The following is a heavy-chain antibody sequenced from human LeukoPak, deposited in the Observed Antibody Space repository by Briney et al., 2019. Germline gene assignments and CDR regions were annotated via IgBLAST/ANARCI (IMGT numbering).Heavy chain of an antibody. CDR2: IRSKANSYAT. J-gene: IGHJ4*02. V-gene: IGHV3-73*01. D-gene: IGHD3-3*01. CDR3: AKDRYYDFWSGPRFDY. Sequence: AGGSLRLSCAASGFTFSGSAMHWVRQASGKGLEWVGRIRSKANSYATAYAASVKGRFTISRDDSKNTLYLQMNSLRAEDTAVYYCAKDRYYDFWSGPRFDYWGQGTLVTVSS. CDR1: GFTFSGSA.